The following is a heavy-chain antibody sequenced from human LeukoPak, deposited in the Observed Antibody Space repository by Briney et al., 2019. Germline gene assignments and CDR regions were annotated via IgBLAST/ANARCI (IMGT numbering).Heavy chain of an antibody. CDR1: GGTFSSYA. Sequence: ASVKVSCKASGGTFSSYAISWVRQAPGQGLEWMGGIIPIFGTANYAQKFQGRVTITADESTSTAYMELSSLRSEDTAVYYCARRRDCTNGVCYKNDAFDIWGRGTMVTVSS. V-gene: IGHV1-69*13. D-gene: IGHD2-8*01. CDR2: IIPIFGTA. J-gene: IGHJ3*02. CDR3: ARRRDCTNGVCYKNDAFDI.